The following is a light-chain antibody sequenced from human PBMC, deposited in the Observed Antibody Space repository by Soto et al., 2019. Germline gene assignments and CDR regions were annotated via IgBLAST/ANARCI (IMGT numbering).Light chain of an antibody. J-gene: IGKJ1*01. Sequence: DIQRARSACTLSGSVGDRVTITCRASQTISSWLAWYQQKPGKAPKLLIYKASTLKSGVPSRFSGSGSGTELPLTISSLQPDAFATYYCQPYNSYSEAFAQGTKVDI. CDR1: QTISSW. CDR2: KAS. V-gene: IGKV1-5*03. CDR3: QPYNSYSEA.